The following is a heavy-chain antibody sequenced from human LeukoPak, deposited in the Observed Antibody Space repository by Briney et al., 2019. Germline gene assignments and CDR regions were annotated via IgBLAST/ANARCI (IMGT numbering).Heavy chain of an antibody. V-gene: IGHV1-24*01. CDR1: GYTLTELS. D-gene: IGHD2-2*01. CDR2: FDPEDGET. Sequence: ASVKVSCKVSGYTLTELSMHWVRQAPGKGLEWMGGFDPEDGETIYAQKFQGRVTMTEDTSTDTAYMELSSLRAEDTAVYYCAKRTPTFTDIVVVPAAIGYGMGVWGQGTTVTVSS. CDR3: AKRTPTFTDIVVVPAAIGYGMGV. J-gene: IGHJ6*02.